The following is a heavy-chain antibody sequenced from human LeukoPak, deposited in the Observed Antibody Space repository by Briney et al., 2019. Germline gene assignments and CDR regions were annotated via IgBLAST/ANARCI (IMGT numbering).Heavy chain of an antibody. CDR1: ESTFSKFW. J-gene: IGHJ6*02. CDR2: INRDGSTT. CDR3: ARGNYYGMDV. V-gene: IGHV3-74*03. Sequence: GGSLRLSCAASESTFSKFWMHWVRQAPGKGLVWVSGINRDGSTTTYADSVKGRFTVSRDNAKNTLYLQMNSLGAEDTAVYYCARGNYYGMDVWGQGTTVTVSS. D-gene: IGHD2/OR15-2a*01.